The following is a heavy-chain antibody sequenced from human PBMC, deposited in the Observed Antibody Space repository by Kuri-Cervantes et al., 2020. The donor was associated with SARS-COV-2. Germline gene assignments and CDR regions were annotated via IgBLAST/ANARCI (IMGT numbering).Heavy chain of an antibody. CDR3: ARRLEYDFWSGPLDAFDI. CDR1: GFIVSSSY. D-gene: IGHD3-3*01. CDR2: IYAGGGT. Sequence: GGSLRLSCAASGFIVSSSYMSWVRQAPGKGLEWVSIIYAGGGTYYADSVKGRFTISRDNAKNSLYLQMNSLRAEDTAVYYCARRLEYDFWSGPLDAFDIWGQGTMVTVSS. J-gene: IGHJ3*02. V-gene: IGHV3-66*01.